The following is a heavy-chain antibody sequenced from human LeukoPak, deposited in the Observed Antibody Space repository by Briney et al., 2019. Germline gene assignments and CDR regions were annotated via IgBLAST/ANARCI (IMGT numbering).Heavy chain of an antibody. Sequence: GGSLRLSCAASGFTFSSYAMHWVRQAPGKGLEWVAVISYDGSNKYYADSVKGRFTISRDNSKSTLYLQMNSLRAEDTAVYYCAKFQGKIARLIYYYGSGRGGYFDYWGQGTLVTVSS. J-gene: IGHJ4*02. CDR1: GFTFSSYA. V-gene: IGHV3-30*04. D-gene: IGHD3-10*01. CDR3: AKFQGKIARLIYYYGSGRGGYFDY. CDR2: ISYDGSNK.